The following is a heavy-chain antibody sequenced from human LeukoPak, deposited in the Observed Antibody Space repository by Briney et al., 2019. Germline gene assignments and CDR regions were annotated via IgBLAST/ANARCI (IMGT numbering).Heavy chain of an antibody. CDR1: GGSFSGYY. D-gene: IGHD6-19*01. CDR2: MYLDGRT. V-gene: IGHV4-34*01. J-gene: IGHJ4*02. CDR3: AGLEGRYSTDWFYFFDY. Sequence: SETLSLTCAVYGGSFSGYYWSWIRQPPGKGLEWVGEMYLDGRTNFHPSVRGRVTIFIDKPKNQLSLQLTSVTAADTAVYYCAGLEGRYSTDWFYFFDYWGQGALVTVSS.